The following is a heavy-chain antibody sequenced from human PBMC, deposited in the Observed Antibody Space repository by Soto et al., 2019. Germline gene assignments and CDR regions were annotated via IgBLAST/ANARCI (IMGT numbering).Heavy chain of an antibody. CDR1: GFTFSSYA. J-gene: IGHJ3*02. CDR2: ISGSGGST. V-gene: IGHV3-23*01. D-gene: IGHD1-26*01. CDR3: AKGVGATWGAFDI. Sequence: GGSLRLSCAASGFTFSSYAMSWVRQAPGKGLEWVSAISGSGGSTYYADSVKGRFTISRDNSKNTLYLQMNSLRAEDTAVDYCAKGVGATWGAFDIWGQGTMVTVSS.